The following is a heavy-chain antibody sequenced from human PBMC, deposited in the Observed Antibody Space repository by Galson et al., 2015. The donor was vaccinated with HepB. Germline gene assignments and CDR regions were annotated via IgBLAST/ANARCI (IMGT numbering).Heavy chain of an antibody. J-gene: IGHJ4*02. D-gene: IGHD6-13*01. V-gene: IGHV1-46*04. CDR2: INPSGGST. CDR3: AREGGIAAEFDY. Sequence: SVKVSCKASGYTFTSYYMHWVRRAPGQGLEWMGIINPSGGSTSYAQKLQGRVTMTRDTSTSTVYMELSSLRSEDTAVYYCAREGGIAAEFDYWGQGTLVTVSS. CDR1: GYTFTSYY.